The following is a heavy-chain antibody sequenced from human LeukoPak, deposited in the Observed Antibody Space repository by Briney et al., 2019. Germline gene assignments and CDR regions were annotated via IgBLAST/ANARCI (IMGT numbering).Heavy chain of an antibody. J-gene: IGHJ4*02. D-gene: IGHD1-26*01. V-gene: IGHV3-23*01. CDR3: ARTGSYYALHYFDY. CDR2: ISGSGGST. Sequence: GGSLRLSCAASGFTFSSYAMSWVRQAPGKGPEWVSAISGSGGSTYYADSVKGRFTISRDNSKNTLYLQMNSLRAEDTAVYYCARTGSYYALHYFDYWGQGTLVTVSS. CDR1: GFTFSSYA.